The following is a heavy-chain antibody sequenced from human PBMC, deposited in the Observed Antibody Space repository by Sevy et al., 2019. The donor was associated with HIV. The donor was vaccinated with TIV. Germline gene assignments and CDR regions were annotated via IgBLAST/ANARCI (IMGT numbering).Heavy chain of an antibody. CDR2: ISSSSSYI. V-gene: IGHV3-21*01. CDR3: ARCQWGPDSGYDPRVFDY. D-gene: IGHD5-12*01. Sequence: GGSLRLSCAASGFTFSSYSMNWVRQAPGKGLEWVSSISSSSSYIYYADSVKGRFTISRDNAKNSLYLQMNSLRAEDTAVYYCARCQWGPDSGYDPRVFDYWGQGTLVTVSS. J-gene: IGHJ4*02. CDR1: GFTFSSYS.